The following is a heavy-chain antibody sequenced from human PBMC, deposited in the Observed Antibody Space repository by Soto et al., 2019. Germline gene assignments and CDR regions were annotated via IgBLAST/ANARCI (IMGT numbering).Heavy chain of an antibody. CDR3: ARNYDILTGVVGY. J-gene: IGHJ4*02. Sequence: SETLSLTCTVSGGSISSYYWSWIRQPPGKGLEWIGSIYHSGSTYYNPSLKSRVTISVDTSKNQFSLKLSSVTAADTAVYYCARNYDILTGVVGYWGQVTLVSVS. CDR1: GGSISSYY. CDR2: IYHSGST. D-gene: IGHD3-9*01. V-gene: IGHV4-59*08.